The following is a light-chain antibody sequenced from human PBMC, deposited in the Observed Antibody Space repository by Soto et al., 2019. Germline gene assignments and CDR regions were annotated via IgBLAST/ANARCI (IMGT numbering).Light chain of an antibody. V-gene: IGLV2-14*03. CDR3: SSYTAGYTLVL. CDR1: SSDVSASNY. CDR2: DVT. Sequence: QSALTQPASVSGSPGQSITISCTGTSSDVSASNYVSWYQQHPGKAPKLIIYDVTDRPSGVSNRFSGSKSGNTASLAIFGLQAEDEADYFCSSYTAGYTLVLFGGGTKVTVL. J-gene: IGLJ2*01.